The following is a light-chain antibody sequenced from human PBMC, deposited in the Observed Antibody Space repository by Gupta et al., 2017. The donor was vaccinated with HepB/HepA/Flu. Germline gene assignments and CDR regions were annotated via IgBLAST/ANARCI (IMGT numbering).Light chain of an antibody. CDR2: SNN. Sequence: VLTQPPSASGTPGQRVTMSCSGSRPNIGSNTVNWYQQFPGTAPKLLVYSNNQRPSGVPDRFSGSKSCTSASLAISGLQSEDEADFYCAAWDASLNVVVFGGGTRLTVL. CDR3: AAWDASLNVVV. J-gene: IGLJ2*01. CDR1: RPNIGSNT. V-gene: IGLV1-44*01.